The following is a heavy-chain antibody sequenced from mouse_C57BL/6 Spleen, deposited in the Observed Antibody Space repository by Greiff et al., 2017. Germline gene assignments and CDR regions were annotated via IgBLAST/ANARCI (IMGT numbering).Heavy chain of an antibody. CDR2: INPNNGGT. D-gene: IGHD1-1*01. J-gene: IGHJ1*03. CDR3: ASYYYGSSLV. CDR1: GYTFTDYY. V-gene: IGHV1-26*01. Sequence: EVQLQQSGPELVKPGASVKISCKASGYTFTDYYMNWVKQSHGKSLEWIGDINPNNGGTSYNQKFKGKATLTVDKSTSTAYMALRSLTSEDSAVYYCASYYYGSSLVWGTGTTVTVSS.